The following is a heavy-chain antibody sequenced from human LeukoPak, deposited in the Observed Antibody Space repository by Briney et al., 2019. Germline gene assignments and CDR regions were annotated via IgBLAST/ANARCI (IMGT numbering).Heavy chain of an antibody. CDR3: TPGYGSGAFDY. Sequence: GGSLRLSCAASGFTFSNAWMSWVRQAPGKGLEWVGRIKSKTDGGTTDYAAPVKGRFTISRDDSKNTLYLQMNSLKTEDTAVYYCTPGYGSGAFDYWGQGTLVTVSS. CDR2: IKSKTDGGTT. V-gene: IGHV3-15*01. J-gene: IGHJ4*02. D-gene: IGHD3-10*01. CDR1: GFTFSNAW.